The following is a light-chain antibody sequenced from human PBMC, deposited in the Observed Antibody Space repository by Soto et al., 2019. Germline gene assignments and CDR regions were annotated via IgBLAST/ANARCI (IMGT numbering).Light chain of an antibody. CDR3: AAWDDSLSGVV. Sequence: QLVLTQPPSASGTPGQRVTISCSGSSSNIGSNYVYWYQQVPGTAPKLLIYSNNQRPSGVPDRFSGSKSGTSASLAISGLRSEDEADYYCAAWDDSLSGVVFGGGTKLTVL. CDR1: SSNIGSNY. J-gene: IGLJ2*01. CDR2: SNN. V-gene: IGLV1-47*02.